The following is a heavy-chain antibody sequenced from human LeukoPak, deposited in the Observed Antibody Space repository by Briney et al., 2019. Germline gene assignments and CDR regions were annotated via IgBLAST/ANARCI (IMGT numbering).Heavy chain of an antibody. CDR1: GFTFSNAW. Sequence: GGSLRLACAASGFTFSNAWMSWVRQAPGKGLEWVGRIKSKTDGGTTDYVAPVKGRFTISRDTPKNTLYLQMGSLRVEDMAVYYCARASSTGPPDYWGQGTLVTVSS. CDR3: ARASSTGPPDY. J-gene: IGHJ4*02. D-gene: IGHD1-14*01. CDR2: IKSKTDGGTT. V-gene: IGHV3-15*01.